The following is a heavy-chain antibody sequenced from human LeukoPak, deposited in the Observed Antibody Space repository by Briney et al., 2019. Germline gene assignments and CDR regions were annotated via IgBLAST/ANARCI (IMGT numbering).Heavy chain of an antibody. CDR3: ARAGYCSSTSCYEDYYYYGMDV. J-gene: IGHJ6*04. CDR1: GFTFSSYW. V-gene: IGHV3-74*01. D-gene: IGHD2-2*01. Sequence: GGSLRLSCAASGFTFSSYWMHWVRQAPGKGLVWVSRINSDGSSTSYADSVKGRFTISRDNAKNSLYLQMNSLRAEDTAVYYCARAGYCSSTSCYEDYYYYGMDVWGKGTTVTVSS. CDR2: INSDGSST.